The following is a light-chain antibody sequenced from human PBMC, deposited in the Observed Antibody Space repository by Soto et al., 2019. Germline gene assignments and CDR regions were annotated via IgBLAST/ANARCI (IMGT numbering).Light chain of an antibody. CDR3: CSYAGNGYV. CDR1: PSNVGGYNL. V-gene: IGLV2-23*01. CDR2: EGT. Sequence: QSVLTQPASVSGSPGQSITISCTGTPSNVGGYNLVSWYQQHPGRAPELIIYEGTQRPSGVSARFSGSKSGNTASLPFSGLQAHDEADYYCCSYAGNGYVFGTGTKLTVL. J-gene: IGLJ1*01.